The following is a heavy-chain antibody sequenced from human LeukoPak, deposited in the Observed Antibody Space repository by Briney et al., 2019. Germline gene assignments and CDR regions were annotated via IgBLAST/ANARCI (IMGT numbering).Heavy chain of an antibody. CDR3: ARGYYDFWSGYYYGCDY. CDR1: GGSFSGYY. J-gene: IGHJ4*02. Sequence: SETLSLTCAVYGGSFSGYYWSWIRQPPGKGLEWIGEINHSGSTNYNPSLKSRVTISVDTSKNQFSLKLSSVTAADTAVYYCARGYYDFWSGYYYGCDYWGQGTLVTVSS. V-gene: IGHV4-34*01. D-gene: IGHD3-3*01. CDR2: INHSGST.